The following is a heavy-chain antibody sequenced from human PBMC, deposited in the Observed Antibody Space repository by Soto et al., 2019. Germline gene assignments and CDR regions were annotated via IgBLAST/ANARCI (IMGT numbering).Heavy chain of an antibody. V-gene: IGHV3-30*18. CDR1: GSDFTYYA. CDR3: AKDEGVGGTLGLFDY. Sequence: QVQLVESGGGAVQPGESLRLSCVASGSDFTYYAMHWVRQAPGKGLESVAVMSSDGSKIHHTDSVKGRFTISRDNSKNTLYLQMNSLRKEDTAVYFCAKDEGVGGTLGLFDYWGQGTLVSVSS. D-gene: IGHD1-26*01. CDR2: MSSDGSKI. J-gene: IGHJ4*02.